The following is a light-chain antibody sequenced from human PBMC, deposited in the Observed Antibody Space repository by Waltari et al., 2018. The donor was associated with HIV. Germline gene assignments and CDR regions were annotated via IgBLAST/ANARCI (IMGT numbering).Light chain of an antibody. CDR1: QSVSSN. Sequence: EIVMTQSPDTLSVSPGERATLPCRASQSVSSNLAWYQQKPGQAPRLLMYGASPRTTGIPASFSGSGSGTEFTLTISGLQSEDFAVYYCQQYSNWLTYTFGQGTKLEIK. J-gene: IGKJ2*01. V-gene: IGKV3-15*01. CDR2: GAS. CDR3: QQYSNWLTYT.